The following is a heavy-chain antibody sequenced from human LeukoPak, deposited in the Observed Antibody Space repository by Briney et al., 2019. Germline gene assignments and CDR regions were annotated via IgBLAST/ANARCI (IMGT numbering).Heavy chain of an antibody. CDR3: ARESKLGAAPTGGYYYYGMDV. J-gene: IGHJ6*02. D-gene: IGHD2-15*01. V-gene: IGHV3-72*01. CDR2: IRNKAKSYTT. Sequence: GGSLRLSCAASGFTFSDYYMDWVGQAAGMGLEWVGRIRNKAKSYTTEYAASVSGRFTISRDDSKDSLCLQMNSLKTEDTAVYYCARESKLGAAPTGGYYYYGMDVWGQGTTVTVSS. CDR1: GFTFSDYY.